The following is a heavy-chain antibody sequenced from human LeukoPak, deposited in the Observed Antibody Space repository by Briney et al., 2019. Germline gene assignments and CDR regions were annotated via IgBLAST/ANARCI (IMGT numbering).Heavy chain of an antibody. CDR1: GGSFSGYY. CDR3: ARGHRPDIVVGPAGIDP. CDR2: INHSGST. J-gene: IGHJ5*02. Sequence: SETLSLTCAVYGGSFSGYYWSWIRQPPGKGLEWIGEINHSGSTNYNPSLKSRVTISVDTSKNQFSLKLSSVTAADPAVYYCARGHRPDIVVGPAGIDPWGQGTLVTVSS. D-gene: IGHD2-2*01. V-gene: IGHV4-34*01.